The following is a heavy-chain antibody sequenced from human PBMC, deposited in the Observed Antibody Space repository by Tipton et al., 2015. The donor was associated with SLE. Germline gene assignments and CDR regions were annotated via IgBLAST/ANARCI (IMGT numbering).Heavy chain of an antibody. D-gene: IGHD3-22*01. CDR1: GGSISTYY. CDR2: IYDTGST. CDR3: ARGGEVPTDDSRGTAYDL. Sequence: TLSLTCTISGGSISTYYWSWIRQSAGQGLEWIGHIYDTGSTDYNPSLNSRVTISVDRSKDEYSLRLTSVTAADTAVYYCARGGEVPTDDSRGTAYDLWGQGTLFIGSS. J-gene: IGHJ5*02. V-gene: IGHV4-59*01.